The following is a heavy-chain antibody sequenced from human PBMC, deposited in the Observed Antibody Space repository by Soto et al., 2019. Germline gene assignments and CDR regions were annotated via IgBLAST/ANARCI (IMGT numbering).Heavy chain of an antibody. CDR3: ARTWIQLAIDY. Sequence: SETLSLTCTVSGGPTSSGDYYWSWIRQPPGKGLEWIGYIYYSGSTYYNPSLKSRVTISVDTSKNQFSLKLSSVTAADTAVYYCARTWIQLAIDYWGQGTLVTVSS. CDR2: IYYSGST. V-gene: IGHV4-30-4*01. J-gene: IGHJ4*02. D-gene: IGHD5-18*01. CDR1: GGPTSSGDYY.